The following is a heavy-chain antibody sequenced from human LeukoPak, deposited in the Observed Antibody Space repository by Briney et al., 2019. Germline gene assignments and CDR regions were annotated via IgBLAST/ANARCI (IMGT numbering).Heavy chain of an antibody. Sequence: PSGTLSLTCAVSGGSISSSSYYWGWIRQPPGKGLGWIGTIYYGGSTYYNPSLKSRVTISVDTSKNQFSLKLSSVTAADTAVYYCAKASSKLLWFGEPAGQRWGQGTLVTVSS. D-gene: IGHD3-10*01. CDR2: IYYGGST. CDR1: GGSISSSSYY. V-gene: IGHV4-39*07. CDR3: AKASSKLLWFGEPAGQR. J-gene: IGHJ1*01.